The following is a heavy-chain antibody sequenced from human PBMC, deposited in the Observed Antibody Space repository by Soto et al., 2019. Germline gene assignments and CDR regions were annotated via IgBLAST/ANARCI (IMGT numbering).Heavy chain of an antibody. J-gene: IGHJ4*02. V-gene: IGHV4-34*01. Sequence: QVQLQQWGAGLLKPSETLSLTCAVYGGSFSDFYWTWIRQLPGKGLEWIGEINHSGSTNYNPSLKSRGAISVDTSKTQFSLNLRSVTAADTAVYYCGPRGAVADPRGYWGQGTLVTVSS. CDR3: GPRGAVADPRGY. D-gene: IGHD6-19*01. CDR2: INHSGST. CDR1: GGSFSDFY.